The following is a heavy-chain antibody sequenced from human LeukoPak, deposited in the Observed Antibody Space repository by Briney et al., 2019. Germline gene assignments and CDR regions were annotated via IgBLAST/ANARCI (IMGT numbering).Heavy chain of an antibody. CDR3: ATNLIGAGEYFQQ. V-gene: IGHV3-11*01. CDR1: GLRFSDYY. Sequence: GGSLRLSCAASGLRFSDYYVSWIRQAPGKGLQWVSYISSGGNIMHYADSVKGRFTSSRDNAKNSGYLEMNSLGAEDTAVYYCATNLIGAGEYFQQWGQGTLVTVSS. D-gene: IGHD2/OR15-2a*01. CDR2: ISSGGNIM. J-gene: IGHJ1*01.